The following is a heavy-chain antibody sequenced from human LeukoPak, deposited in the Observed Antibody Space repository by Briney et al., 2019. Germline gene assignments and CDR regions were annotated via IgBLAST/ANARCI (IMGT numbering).Heavy chain of an antibody. CDR2: INHSGST. D-gene: IGHD3-10*01. J-gene: IGHJ3*02. Sequence: PSETLSLTCAVYGGSFSGYYWSWIRQPPGKGLEWIGEINHSGSTNYNPSLKSRVTISVDTSKNQFSLKLSSVTAADTAVYYCARATMVRGVIGAFDIWDQGTMVTVSS. CDR3: ARATMVRGVIGAFDI. CDR1: GGSFSGYY. V-gene: IGHV4-34*01.